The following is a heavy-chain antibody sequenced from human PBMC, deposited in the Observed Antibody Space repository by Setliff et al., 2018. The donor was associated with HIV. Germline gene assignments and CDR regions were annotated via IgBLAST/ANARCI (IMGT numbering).Heavy chain of an antibody. CDR2: ISGRSSDP. V-gene: IGHV3-11*06. CDR3: AQAQTSVSGSYYQYLQH. CDR1: GFTFSDYY. J-gene: IGHJ1*01. Sequence: GGSLRLSCAASGFTFSDYYMGWIRQAPGKGLEWVSYISGRSSDPNYADSVKGRFTISRDNAKNSLFLQMNSLRAEDTAVYYCAQAQTSVSGSYYQYLQHWGQGTLVTVSS. D-gene: IGHD3-10*01.